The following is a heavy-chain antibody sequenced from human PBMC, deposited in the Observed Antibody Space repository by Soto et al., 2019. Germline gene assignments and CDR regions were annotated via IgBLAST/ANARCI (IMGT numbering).Heavy chain of an antibody. J-gene: IGHJ4*02. CDR3: ATISGTTRWDDY. CDR1: GFTFSRCS. CDR2: IDSSSSYI. D-gene: IGHD1-20*01. V-gene: IGHV3-21*01. Sequence: EVQLVESGGGLVKPGGSRRLSCAASGFTFSRCSMNWVRQAPGKGLEWVSSIDSSSSYIHYADSVKGRFTISRDNAKNSLYLQMNSLRAEDTAVYYCATISGTTRWDDYWGQGTLVTVSS.